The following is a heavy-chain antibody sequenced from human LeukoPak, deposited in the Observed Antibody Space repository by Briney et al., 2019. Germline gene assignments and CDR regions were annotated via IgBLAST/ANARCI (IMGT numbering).Heavy chain of an antibody. D-gene: IGHD3-3*01. CDR1: GGSFSGYY. CDR3: ARENGVVISYYFDY. J-gene: IGHJ4*02. CDR2: INHSGST. Sequence: SETLSLTCAVYGGSFSGYYWSWIRQPPGKGLEWIGEINHSGSTNYNPSLKSRVTISVDTSKNQFSLKLSSLRSEDTAVYYCARENGVVISYYFDYWGQGTLVTVSS. V-gene: IGHV4-34*01.